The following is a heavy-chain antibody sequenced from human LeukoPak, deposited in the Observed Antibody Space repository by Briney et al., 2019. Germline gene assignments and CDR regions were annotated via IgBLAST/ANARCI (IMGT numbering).Heavy chain of an antibody. Sequence: KPSETLSLTRAVYGGSFSGYYWSWIRQPPGKGLEWIGEINHSGSTNYNPSLKSRVTISVDTSKNQFSLKLSSVTAADTAVYYCARGSVGRPSSGWEADGMDVWGQGTTVTVSS. J-gene: IGHJ6*02. V-gene: IGHV4-34*01. CDR3: ARGSVGRPSSGWEADGMDV. CDR1: GGSFSGYY. CDR2: INHSGST. D-gene: IGHD6-19*01.